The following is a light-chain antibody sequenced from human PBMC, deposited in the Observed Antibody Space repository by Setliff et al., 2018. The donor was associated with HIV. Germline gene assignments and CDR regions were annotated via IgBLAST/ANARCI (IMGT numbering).Light chain of an antibody. CDR1: SSNIGAGYD. J-gene: IGLJ1*01. Sequence: QPPSVSGAPGQRVTISCTGSSSNIGAGYDVHWYQQLPETAPKVLIYGNNNRPSGVPDRFSGSKSGTSASLVITGLQAEDEADYYCQSYDGSLGVFGTGTKVTVL. CDR3: QSYDGSLGV. CDR2: GNN. V-gene: IGLV1-40*01.